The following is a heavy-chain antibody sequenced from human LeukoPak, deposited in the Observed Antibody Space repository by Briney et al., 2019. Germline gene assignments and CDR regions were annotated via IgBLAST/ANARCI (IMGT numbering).Heavy chain of an antibody. J-gene: IGHJ4*02. CDR2: IISSSSYI. Sequence: GGSLRLSCAASGFTFSSYSMNWVRQAPGKGLEWVSSIISSSSYIYYADPVKGRFTISRDNSKNSLYLQMNSLRPEDTGVYYCARDQKDTLLGFGDAGAVDYWGQGTLVTVSS. CDR1: GFTFSSYS. CDR3: ARDQKDTLLGFGDAGAVDY. V-gene: IGHV3-21*01. D-gene: IGHD3-10*01.